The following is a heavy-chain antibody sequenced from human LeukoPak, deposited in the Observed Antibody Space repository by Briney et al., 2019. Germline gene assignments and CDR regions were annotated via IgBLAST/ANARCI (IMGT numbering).Heavy chain of an antibody. CDR2: ISGSGGST. CDR3: AKVSYDYVWGSYPYYFDY. V-gene: IGHV3-23*01. CDR1: GFTFSSYA. Sequence: GGSLRLSCATSGFTFSSYAMSWVRQAPGKGLEWVSAISGSGGSTYYADSVKGRFTISRDNSKNTLYLQMNSLRAEDTAVYYCAKVSYDYVWGSYPYYFDYWGQGTLVTVSS. D-gene: IGHD3-16*01. J-gene: IGHJ4*02.